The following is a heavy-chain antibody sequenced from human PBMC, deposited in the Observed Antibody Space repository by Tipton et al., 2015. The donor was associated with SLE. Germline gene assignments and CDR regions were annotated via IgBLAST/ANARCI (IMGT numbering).Heavy chain of an antibody. J-gene: IGHJ4*02. V-gene: IGHV4-59*08. CDR2: IHYTGSA. Sequence: LRLSCTVSGGSISSYFWSWIRQPPGKGLEWIGFIHYTGSANYNPSLKSRVTISVDTSKNRFSLKLSSVTAADTAVYYCARLPTGAYWGQGTLVTVSS. CDR3: ARLPTGAY. D-gene: IGHD7-27*01. CDR1: GGSISSYF.